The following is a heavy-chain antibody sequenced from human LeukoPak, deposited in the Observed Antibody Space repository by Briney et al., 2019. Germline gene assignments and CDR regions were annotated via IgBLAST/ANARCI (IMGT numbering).Heavy chain of an antibody. Sequence: SETLSLTCTVSGVSTSSGGYSWSWLRPPPGRGLEWIGYIYPNGSTYYNPSPKSRVTISVDRSKNQFSLKLSSVTAADTAVYYCARRGYYAPSKPYNWFDPWGQGTLVTVSS. CDR2: IYPNGST. CDR3: ARRGYYAPSKPYNWFDP. J-gene: IGHJ5*02. V-gene: IGHV4-30-2*01. CDR1: GVSTSSGGYS. D-gene: IGHD3-3*01.